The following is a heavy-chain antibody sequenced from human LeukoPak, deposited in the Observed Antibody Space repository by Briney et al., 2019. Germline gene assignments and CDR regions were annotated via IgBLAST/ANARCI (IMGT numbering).Heavy chain of an antibody. V-gene: IGHV3-48*03. J-gene: IGHJ6*02. CDR3: AREGVYSYGDYYYGMDV. Sequence: GGSLRLSCAASGFTFSSYEMNWVRQAPGKGLEWVSYISSSGSTIYYADSVKGRFTISRDNAKNSLYLQMNSLRAEDTAVYYCAREGVYSYGDYYYGMDVWGQGPRSPSP. CDR2: ISSSGSTI. CDR1: GFTFSSYE. D-gene: IGHD5-18*01.